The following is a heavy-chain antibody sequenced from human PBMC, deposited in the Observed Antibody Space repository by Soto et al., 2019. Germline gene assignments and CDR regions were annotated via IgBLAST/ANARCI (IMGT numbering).Heavy chain of an antibody. CDR2: IYYSGST. J-gene: IGHJ3*02. Sequence: SPTLSLTCTVSGGSISSYYWSWIRQPPGKGLEWIGYIYYSGSTNYNPSLKSRVTISVDTSKNQFSLKLSSVTAADTAVYYCARFDLRRSGSYYNSDAFDIWGQGTMVTVSS. D-gene: IGHD3-10*01. CDR1: GGSISSYY. V-gene: IGHV4-59*01. CDR3: ARFDLRRSGSYYNSDAFDI.